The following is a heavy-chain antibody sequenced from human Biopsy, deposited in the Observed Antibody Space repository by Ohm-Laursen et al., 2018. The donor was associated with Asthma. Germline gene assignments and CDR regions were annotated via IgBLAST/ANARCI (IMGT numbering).Heavy chain of an antibody. V-gene: IGHV4-34*01. CDR2: INHSGST. D-gene: IGHD3-3*01. CDR1: GGSFTHYF. Sequence: SETLSLTCAISGGSFTHYFWMWIRQPPGKGLEWSAEINHSGSTHYNPSLKSRVTMSVDTSKNHLFLNLSSVTAADTAVYYCARAASTPVFWSGYSHNWFDPWGQGTLVTVSS. CDR3: ARAASTPVFWSGYSHNWFDP. J-gene: IGHJ5*02.